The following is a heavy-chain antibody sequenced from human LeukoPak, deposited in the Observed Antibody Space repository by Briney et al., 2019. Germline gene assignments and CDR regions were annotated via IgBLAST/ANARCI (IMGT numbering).Heavy chain of an antibody. CDR1: GFTFSSYG. Sequence: PGRSLRLSCAASGFTFSSYGMHWVRQAPGKGLEWVAVISYDGSNKYYADSVKGRFTISRDNSKNTLYLQMNSLRAEDTAVYYCAKDQYPRTYHYDSSGSPRDYWGQGTLVTVSS. D-gene: IGHD3-22*01. V-gene: IGHV3-30*18. J-gene: IGHJ4*02. CDR2: ISYDGSNK. CDR3: AKDQYPRTYHYDSSGSPRDY.